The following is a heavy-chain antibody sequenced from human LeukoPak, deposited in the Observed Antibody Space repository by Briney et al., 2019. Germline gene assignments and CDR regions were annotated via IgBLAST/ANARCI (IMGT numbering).Heavy chain of an antibody. Sequence: PSETLSLTCAVYGGSFSSYAWNWVRQPPGKGLEWIGESSHSGSPNYSPSLRSRVTMSLDTSRNQFSLRLNSVTAADTAVYYCASAPNYYVSSGSDHWGQGILVTVSS. CDR1: GGSFSSYA. CDR2: SSHSGSP. D-gene: IGHD3-22*01. CDR3: ASAPNYYVSSGSDH. V-gene: IGHV4-34*01. J-gene: IGHJ4*02.